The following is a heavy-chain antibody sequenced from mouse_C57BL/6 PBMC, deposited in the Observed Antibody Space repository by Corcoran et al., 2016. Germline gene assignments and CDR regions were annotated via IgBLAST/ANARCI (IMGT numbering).Heavy chain of an antibody. V-gene: IGHV9-3*01. CDR1: GYTFTTYG. CDR2: INTYSGVP. J-gene: IGHJ1*03. Sequence: QIQLVQSGPELKKPGETVKISCKASGYTFTTYGMSWVKQAPGKGLKWMGWINTYSGVPTYADDFKGRFAFSLETSASTAYLQINNLKNEGTATYFCARNYYGSSYLSYWYFDVWGTGTTVTVSS. D-gene: IGHD1-1*01. CDR3: ARNYYGSSYLSYWYFDV.